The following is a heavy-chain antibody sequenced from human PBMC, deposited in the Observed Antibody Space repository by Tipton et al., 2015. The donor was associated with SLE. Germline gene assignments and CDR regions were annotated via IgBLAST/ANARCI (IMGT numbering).Heavy chain of an antibody. CDR3: ARGSDRSGYFGAFDI. J-gene: IGHJ3*02. CDR1: GASISDYY. Sequence: TLSLTCTVSGASISDYYHTWIRQPPGKGLEWIGYIYWRSTNYNPSLEGRATISVDTSKNQFSLKLTSVTAADTAVYYCARGSDRSGYFGAFDIWGQGATVTVSS. V-gene: IGHV4-59*01. CDR2: IYWRST. D-gene: IGHD3-22*01.